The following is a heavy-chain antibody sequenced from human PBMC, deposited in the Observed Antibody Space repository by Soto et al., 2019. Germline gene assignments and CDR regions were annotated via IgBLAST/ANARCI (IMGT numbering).Heavy chain of an antibody. D-gene: IGHD3-3*01. V-gene: IGHV1-18*01. J-gene: IGHJ4*02. Sequence: QVQLVQSGAEVKKPGASVKVSCKASGYTFTSYGISWVRQAPGQGLEWMGWISAYNGKTNYAQQLQGRVTMTTDTSTSTAYMELRSLRSDDTAVYYCARDFWSGSLRVRHGFDYWGQGTLVTVSS. CDR3: ARDFWSGSLRVRHGFDY. CDR2: ISAYNGKT. CDR1: GYTFTSYG.